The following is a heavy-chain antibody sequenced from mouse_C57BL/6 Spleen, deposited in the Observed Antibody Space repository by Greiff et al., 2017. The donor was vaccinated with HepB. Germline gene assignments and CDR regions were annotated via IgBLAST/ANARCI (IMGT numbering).Heavy chain of an antibody. D-gene: IGHD2-4*01. CDR3: ARQLRGGAMDY. CDR2: IYPRSGNT. CDR1: GYTFTSYG. Sequence: QVQLKESGAELARPGASVKLSCKASGYTFTSYGISWVKQSTGQGLEWIGEIYPRSGNTYYNEKFKGKATLTADKSSSTAYMELRSLPSEDSAVYFCARQLRGGAMDYWGQGTSVTVSS. V-gene: IGHV1-81*01. J-gene: IGHJ4*01.